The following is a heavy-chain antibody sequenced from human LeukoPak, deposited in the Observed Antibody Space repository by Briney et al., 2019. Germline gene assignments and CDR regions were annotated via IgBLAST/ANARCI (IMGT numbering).Heavy chain of an antibody. CDR1: GYSISSGYY. D-gene: IGHD2-2*02. CDR3: ARGSDIVVVPAAIEAWFDP. V-gene: IGHV4-38-2*01. J-gene: IGHJ5*02. Sequence: SETLSLTCAVSGYSISSGYYWGWIRQPPGKGVEWIGSIYHSGSTYYNPSLKSRVTISVDTSKNQFSLKLSSVTAADTAVYYCARGSDIVVVPAAIEAWFDPWGQGTLVTVSS. CDR2: IYHSGST.